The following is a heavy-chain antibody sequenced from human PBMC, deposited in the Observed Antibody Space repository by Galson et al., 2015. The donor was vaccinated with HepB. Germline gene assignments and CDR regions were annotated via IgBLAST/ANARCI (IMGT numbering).Heavy chain of an antibody. CDR2: ISSSGGST. J-gene: IGHJ5*02. CDR1: GFTFSNSA. Sequence: SLRLSCAATGFTFSNSAMTWVRQAPGKGLEWVSKISSSGGSTFYADSVTGRFTISRDNSKNTVFLEMNSLRAEDTAVYYCAKYSSAWYGNLALAFGPWGQGTMVTVSS. V-gene: IGHV3-23*01. CDR3: AKYSSAWYGNLALAFGP. D-gene: IGHD6-19*01.